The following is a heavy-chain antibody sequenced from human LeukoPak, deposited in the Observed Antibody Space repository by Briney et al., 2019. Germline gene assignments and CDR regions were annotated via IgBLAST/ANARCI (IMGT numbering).Heavy chain of an antibody. V-gene: IGHV4-61*02. Sequence: MTSETLSLTCTVSGGSISSGSYYWSWIRQPAGKGLEWIGRIYTSGSTNYNPSLKSRVTISVDTSKNQFSLKLSSVTAADTAVYYCARDHGSSSWYGYFQHWGQGTLVTVSS. J-gene: IGHJ1*01. CDR3: ARDHGSSSWYGYFQH. CDR1: GGSISSGSYY. D-gene: IGHD6-13*01. CDR2: IYTSGST.